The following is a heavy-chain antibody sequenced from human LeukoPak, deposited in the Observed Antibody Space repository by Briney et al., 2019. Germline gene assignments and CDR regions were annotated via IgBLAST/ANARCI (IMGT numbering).Heavy chain of an antibody. J-gene: IGHJ5*02. CDR1: GFTFSSYG. Sequence: PGGSLRLSCAASGFTFSSYGMHWVRQAPGKGLEWVAVIWYDGSNKYYADSVKGRFTISRDNSKNTLYLQTNSLRAEDTAVYYCARVRISHPVFDPWGQGTLVTVSS. D-gene: IGHD2-15*01. CDR2: IWYDGSNK. V-gene: IGHV3-33*01. CDR3: ARVRISHPVFDP.